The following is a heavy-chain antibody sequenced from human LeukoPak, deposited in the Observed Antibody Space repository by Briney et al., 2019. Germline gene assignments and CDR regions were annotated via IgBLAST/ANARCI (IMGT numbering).Heavy chain of an antibody. V-gene: IGHV3-23*01. CDR3: ARDSTVYYYYGMDV. CDR2: ISGSGGST. D-gene: IGHD2/OR15-2a*01. J-gene: IGHJ6*02. Sequence: GGSLRLSCAASGFTFSSYAMSWVRQAPGKGLEWVSAISGSGGSTYYADSVKGRFTIYRDNSKNTLYLQMNSLRAEDTAVYYCARDSTVYYYYGMDVWGQGTTVTVSS. CDR1: GFTFSSYA.